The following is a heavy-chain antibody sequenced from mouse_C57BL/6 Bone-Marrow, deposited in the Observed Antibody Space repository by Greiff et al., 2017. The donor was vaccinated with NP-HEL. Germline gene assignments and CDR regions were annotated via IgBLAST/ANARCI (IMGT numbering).Heavy chain of an antibody. CDR2: IDPEDGEI. Sequence: VQLQQSGAELVKPGASVKLSCTASGFNIKDYYMHWVKQRTEQGLEWIGRIDPEDGEIKYAPKFQGKATITADTSSNTAYLQLSSLTSEDTAVYYCAYSNSAHYYAMDYWGQGTSVTVSS. J-gene: IGHJ4*01. CDR1: GFNIKDYY. CDR3: AYSNSAHYYAMDY. V-gene: IGHV14-2*01. D-gene: IGHD2-5*01.